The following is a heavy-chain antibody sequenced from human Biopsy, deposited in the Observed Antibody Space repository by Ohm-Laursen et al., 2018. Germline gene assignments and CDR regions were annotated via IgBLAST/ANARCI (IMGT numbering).Heavy chain of an antibody. D-gene: IGHD3-9*01. Sequence: GASVKVSCNAPGGTFSNYGVNWVRQAPGQGLEWLGGNIPILGTGNYAQKFQDRVTVAADTSTSTATMELRSLRSDDTAVYYCATKLTGYFHRWGQGTLVIVSS. CDR1: GGTFSNYG. CDR2: NIPILGTG. J-gene: IGHJ1*01. CDR3: ATKLTGYFHR. V-gene: IGHV1-69*06.